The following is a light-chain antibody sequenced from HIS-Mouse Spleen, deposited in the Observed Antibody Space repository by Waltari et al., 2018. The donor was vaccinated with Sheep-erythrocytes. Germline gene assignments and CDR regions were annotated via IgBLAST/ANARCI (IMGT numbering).Light chain of an antibody. CDR1: QGISSY. J-gene: IGKJ2*01. CDR3: QQYYSYPYT. CDR2: AAS. Sequence: AIRMTQSPSSLSASTGDRVTITCRASQGISSYLAWYQQKPGKAPKLRIYAASTFQSGVPSRLSGSGSGTDFTLTISCLQSEDFATYYCQQYYSYPYTFGQGTKLEIK. V-gene: IGKV1-8*01.